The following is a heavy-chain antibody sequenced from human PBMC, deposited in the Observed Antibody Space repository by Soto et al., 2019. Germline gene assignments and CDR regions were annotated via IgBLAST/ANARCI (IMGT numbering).Heavy chain of an antibody. Sequence: QVQLVQSGAEVKKPGSSVKVSCEASGGTFSSYTISWVRQAPGQGLEWMGGIIPIFGTANYAQRFQGRVTITADESTSTAYMELSSLRSEDTAVYYCARQGESSGSYYYGMDVWGQGTTVIVSS. D-gene: IGHD3-22*01. CDR3: ARQGESSGSYYYGMDV. V-gene: IGHV1-69*12. CDR2: IIPIFGTA. CDR1: GGTFSSYT. J-gene: IGHJ6*02.